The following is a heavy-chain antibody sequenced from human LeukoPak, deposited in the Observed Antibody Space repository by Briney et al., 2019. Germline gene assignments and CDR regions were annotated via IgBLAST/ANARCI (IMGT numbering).Heavy chain of an antibody. Sequence: PGGSLRLSCAASGFTVSSNYMSWVRQAPGKGLEWVSVIYSGGSTYYADSVKGRFTISRDNSKNTLYLQMNSLRAEDTAVYYCARVDYYDSSGYYYEPWGLGTLVTVSS. CDR1: GFTVSSNY. CDR3: ARVDYYDSSGYYYEP. D-gene: IGHD3-22*01. J-gene: IGHJ5*02. V-gene: IGHV3-53*01. CDR2: IYSGGST.